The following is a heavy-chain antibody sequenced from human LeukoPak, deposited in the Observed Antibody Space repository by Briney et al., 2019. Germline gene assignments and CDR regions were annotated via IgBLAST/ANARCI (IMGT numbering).Heavy chain of an antibody. CDR1: GFTFDDIA. V-gene: IGHV3-9*01. D-gene: IGHD2-2*01. Sequence: PWGSLSFSCAASGFTFDDIAMHWVRKAQGKGLMGVSGLSWNGGNKIYADSVRGRFTITRDNANNILTLQMNRRTAEDTAMYYCVKGPMPQRTKYWFDSWGQGTLVTVSS. CDR3: VKGPMPQRTKYWFDS. CDR2: LSWNGGNK. J-gene: IGHJ5*01.